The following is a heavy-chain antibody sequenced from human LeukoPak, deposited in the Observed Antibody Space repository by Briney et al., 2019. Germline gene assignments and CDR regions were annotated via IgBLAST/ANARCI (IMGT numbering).Heavy chain of an antibody. J-gene: IGHJ3*02. CDR3: AKDYSSGWPDAFNI. V-gene: IGHV3-30*02. D-gene: IGHD6-19*01. CDR2: IRYDGSNK. Sequence: RGSLRLSCAASGFTFSSYGMHWVRQAPGKGLEWVAFIRYDGSNKYYADSVKGRFTISRDNSKNTLYLQMNSLRAEDTAVYYCAKDYSSGWPDAFNIWGQGTMVTVSS. CDR1: GFTFSSYG.